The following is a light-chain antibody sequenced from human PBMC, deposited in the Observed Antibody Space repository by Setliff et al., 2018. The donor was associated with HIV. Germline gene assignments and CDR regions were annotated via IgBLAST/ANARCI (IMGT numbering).Light chain of an antibody. CDR3: QSADSSGTYV. CDR2: KDS. Sequence: SYELTQPPSVSVSPGQTARITCSGDALPKQYAYWYQQKPGQAAVVVIYKDSERPSGIPERFSGSSSGTTVTVTISGVQAEDEADYYCQSADSSGTYVFGTGTKVTVL. CDR1: ALPKQY. V-gene: IGLV3-25*03. J-gene: IGLJ1*01.